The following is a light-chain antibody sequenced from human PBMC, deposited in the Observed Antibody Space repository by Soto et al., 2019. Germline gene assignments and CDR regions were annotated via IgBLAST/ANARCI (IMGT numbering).Light chain of an antibody. J-gene: IGLJ1*01. CDR3: ISYTSINLYV. CDR2: DVS. V-gene: IGLV2-14*03. CDR1: SSDVGGHEY. Sequence: QSALTQPASVSGSPGQSISISCTGTSSDVGGHEYVSWYQHHAGKAPKLMIYDVSSRPSGVSSRFSGSKSGNTASLTISGLQAEDEADYYCISYTSINLYVLGTGTKLTVL.